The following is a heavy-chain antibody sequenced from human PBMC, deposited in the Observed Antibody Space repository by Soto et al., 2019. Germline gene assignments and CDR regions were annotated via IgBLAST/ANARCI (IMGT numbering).Heavy chain of an antibody. CDR2: IWYDGSNK. CDR1: GFTFRSYG. V-gene: IGHV3-33*01. D-gene: IGHD6-19*01. CDR3: ARIPQIAVAGTRFGYFDL. J-gene: IGHJ2*01. Sequence: QVQLVESGGGVVQPGRSLRLSCAASGFTFRSYGMYWVRQAPGKGLEWVAVIWYDGSNKYYADSVKGRFTISRDNSKNTLYLQMNSLGAEDTAVYYCARIPQIAVAGTRFGYFDLWGRGTLVTVSS.